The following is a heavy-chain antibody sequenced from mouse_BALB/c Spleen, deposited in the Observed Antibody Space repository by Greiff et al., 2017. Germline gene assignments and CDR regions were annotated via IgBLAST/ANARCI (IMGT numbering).Heavy chain of an antibody. J-gene: IGHJ1*01. D-gene: IGHD4-1*01. CDR2: ISYSGST. Sequence: EVKLQESGPGLVKPSQSLSLTCTVTGYSITSDYAWNWIRQFPGNKLEWMGYISYSGSTSYNPSLKSRISITRDTSKNQFFLQLNSVTTEDTATYYCATANWDFWYFDVWGAGTTVTVSS. V-gene: IGHV3-2*02. CDR3: ATANWDFWYFDV. CDR1: GYSITSDYA.